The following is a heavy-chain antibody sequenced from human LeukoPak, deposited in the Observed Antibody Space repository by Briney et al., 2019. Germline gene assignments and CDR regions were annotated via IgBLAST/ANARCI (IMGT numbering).Heavy chain of an antibody. D-gene: IGHD3-10*01. J-gene: IGHJ4*02. Sequence: GGSLRLSCAASGFALSSHWMTWVRQVPGRGPEWVANVNRDGSETYYLDSVKGRFTISKDNAKNSLYLQMNSLRAEDTAVYYCTRAGLLWFGESKSDYWGQGTLVTVSS. CDR3: TRAGLLWFGESKSDY. V-gene: IGHV3-7*01. CDR2: VNRDGSET. CDR1: GFALSSHW.